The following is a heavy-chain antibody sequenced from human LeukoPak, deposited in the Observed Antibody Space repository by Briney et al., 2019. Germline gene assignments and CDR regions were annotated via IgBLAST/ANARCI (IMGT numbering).Heavy chain of an antibody. D-gene: IGHD2/OR15-2a*01. CDR3: ARESRRISPFVYYFDY. V-gene: IGHV1-69*13. J-gene: IGHJ4*02. CDR2: IIPIFGTA. Sequence: GASVRVSCKASGVTFSSYAISWVRQAPGKGLEWMGGIIPIFGTANYAEKFKGRVTITADESTSTDYMELSSLRSEDTAVYYCARESRRISPFVYYFDYWGQGTLVTVSS. CDR1: GVTFSSYA.